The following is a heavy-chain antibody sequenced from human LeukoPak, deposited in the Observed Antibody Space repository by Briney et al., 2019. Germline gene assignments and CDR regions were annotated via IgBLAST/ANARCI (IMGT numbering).Heavy chain of an antibody. CDR3: ARRGGGRVGSGSYWYFDY. V-gene: IGHV4-59*08. D-gene: IGHD3-10*01. Sequence: PSETLSLTSTVSGGSISSYYWSWIRQPPGEGLEWIGYIYYSGSTNYNPSFKSRVTISVDTSKNQFSLKLSSVTAADTAVYYCARRGGGRVGSGSYWYFDYWGQGTLVTVSS. CDR2: IYYSGST. J-gene: IGHJ4*02. CDR1: GGSISSYY.